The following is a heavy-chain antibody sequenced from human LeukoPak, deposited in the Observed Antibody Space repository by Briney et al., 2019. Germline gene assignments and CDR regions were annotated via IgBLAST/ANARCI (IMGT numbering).Heavy chain of an antibody. V-gene: IGHV3-30-3*01. CDR3: ARDRAGVVVPAAIGWFDP. CDR1: GFTFSSYA. Sequence: PGGSLRLSCAASGFTFSSYAMHWVRQAPGKGLEWVAVISYDGSNKYYADSVKGRFTISRDNSKNTLYLQMNSLRAEDTAVYYCARDRAGVVVPAAIGWFDPGGQEPLVTVS. D-gene: IGHD2-2*02. J-gene: IGHJ5*02. CDR2: ISYDGSNK.